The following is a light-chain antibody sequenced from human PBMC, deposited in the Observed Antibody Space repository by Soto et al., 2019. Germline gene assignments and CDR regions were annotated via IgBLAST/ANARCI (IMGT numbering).Light chain of an antibody. CDR2: GAS. CDR3: LQDYGDAWT. Sequence: ETELTQSPGTLSLSPGERATLSCRASQSVASSHLAWYRQKPGQTPRLLIYGASTRATGIPARFSGSGSGTEFTLTISSLQPEDFSSYYCLQDYGDAWTCGQGTRWIS. CDR1: QSVASSH. J-gene: IGKJ1*01. V-gene: IGKV3-15*01.